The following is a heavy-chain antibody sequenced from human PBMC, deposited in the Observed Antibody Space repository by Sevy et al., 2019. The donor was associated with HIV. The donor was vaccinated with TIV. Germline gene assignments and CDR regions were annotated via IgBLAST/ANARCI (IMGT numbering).Heavy chain of an antibody. CDR1: GGSISGYY. CDR3: ARGSPDHYYGMDV. CDR2: IYYSGRT. J-gene: IGHJ6*02. Sequence: SETLSLICTVSGGSISGYYRSWIRQSPGKGLEWIGYIYYSGRTNYNPSLKSRVTISVDTSKNQFSLKLSSVTAADTAVYYCARGSPDHYYGMDVWGQGTTVTVSS. V-gene: IGHV4-59*01.